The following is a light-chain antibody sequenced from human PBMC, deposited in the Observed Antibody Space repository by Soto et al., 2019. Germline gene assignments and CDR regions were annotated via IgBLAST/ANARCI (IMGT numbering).Light chain of an antibody. Sequence: DIQMTQSPSSLSASVGDRVTITCRASQTISYFLNWYQHKPGKAPKLLIYAASSFQSGVPSRFSGSGSGTDFTLTISSLQPEDFATYYCQQSYSAPFTFGPGTKVDIK. V-gene: IGKV1-39*01. J-gene: IGKJ3*01. CDR3: QQSYSAPFT. CDR1: QTISYF. CDR2: AAS.